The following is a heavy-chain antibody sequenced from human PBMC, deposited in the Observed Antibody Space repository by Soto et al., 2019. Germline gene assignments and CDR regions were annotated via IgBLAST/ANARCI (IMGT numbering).Heavy chain of an antibody. Sequence: EVELVESGGGLVQPGGSLRLSCAATGFRFSSYWMTWVRQAPGQGLEWVANINQNGSERYYVDSVEGRFTISRDNAKNSVFLQMENLRVEDTAMYYCATDILDFWGQGTLVSVSS. CDR3: ATDILDF. CDR1: GFRFSSYW. J-gene: IGHJ4*02. D-gene: IGHD3-9*01. CDR2: INQNGSER. V-gene: IGHV3-7*05.